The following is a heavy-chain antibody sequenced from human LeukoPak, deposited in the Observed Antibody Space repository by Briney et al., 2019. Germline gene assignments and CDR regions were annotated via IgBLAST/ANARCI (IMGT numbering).Heavy chain of an antibody. J-gene: IGHJ2*01. V-gene: IGHV4-34*01. D-gene: IGHD3-10*01. Sequence: SSETLSLTCAVYGGSFSDYYWSWIRQPPGKGLEWIGEIHHSGSTNYKPSLKSRVTISVATSKNQFSLKLSSVTAADTAVYYCARRLLWFGELLSFDLWGRGALVTVSS. CDR1: GGSFSDYY. CDR2: IHHSGST. CDR3: ARRLLWFGELLSFDL.